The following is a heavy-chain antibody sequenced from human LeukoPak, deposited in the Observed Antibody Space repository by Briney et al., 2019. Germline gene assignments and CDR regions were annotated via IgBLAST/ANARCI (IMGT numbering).Heavy chain of an antibody. J-gene: IGHJ4*02. V-gene: IGHV3-30*04. CDR3: TTSPLSDSSGYYIDY. CDR1: RFTFSSYA. Sequence: GRSLRLSCAASRFTFSSYAMHWVRQAPGKGLEWVAVISYDGSNKYYADSVKGRFTISRDNSKNTLYLQMNSLRAEDTAVYYCTTSPLSDSSGYYIDYWGQGTLVTVSS. D-gene: IGHD3-22*01. CDR2: ISYDGSNK.